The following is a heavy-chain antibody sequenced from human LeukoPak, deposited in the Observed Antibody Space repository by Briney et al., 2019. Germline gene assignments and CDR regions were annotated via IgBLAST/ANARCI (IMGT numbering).Heavy chain of an antibody. Sequence: SETLSLTCGVSGGSITSTNWWSWVRQPPGQGLEWIGEVSLSGLTNYNPSLSSRIIMALDTSKNHLSLHLTSVTAADTAVYYCSRESGAFSPFGYWGQGYLVTVLS. D-gene: IGHD1-26*01. V-gene: IGHV4-4*02. J-gene: IGHJ4*02. CDR2: VSLSGLT. CDR3: SRESGAFSPFGY. CDR1: GGSITSTNW.